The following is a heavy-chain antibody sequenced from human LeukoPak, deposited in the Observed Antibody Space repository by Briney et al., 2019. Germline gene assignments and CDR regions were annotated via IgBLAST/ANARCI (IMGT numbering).Heavy chain of an antibody. CDR1: GFTFSSYG. CDR3: ARDFYCSSTSCPYLFDY. Sequence: GGSLRLSCAASGFTFSSYGMHWVRQAPGKGLEWVAVIWYDGSNKYYADSVKGRFTISRDNSKNTLYLQMNSLRAEDTAVYYCARDFYCSSTSCPYLFDYWGQGTLVTVSS. D-gene: IGHD2-2*01. J-gene: IGHJ4*02. V-gene: IGHV3-33*01. CDR2: IWYDGSNK.